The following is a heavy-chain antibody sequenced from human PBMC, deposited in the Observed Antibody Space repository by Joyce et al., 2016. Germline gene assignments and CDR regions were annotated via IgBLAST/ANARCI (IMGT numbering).Heavy chain of an antibody. V-gene: IGHV4-39*01. CDR2: IYYGEKH. Sequence: QLQLQESGPGLVKPSETLSLTCTVSGGSINRNSYYWGGIRQPPGRGLEWIGSIYYGEKHHYNPSLKSRVTISVDTSKDQFSLKLSSVTAADTAVYYCGIGWYGWFNPWGQGILVTVSS. CDR1: GGSINRNSYY. CDR3: GIGWYGWFNP. J-gene: IGHJ5*02. D-gene: IGHD6-19*01.